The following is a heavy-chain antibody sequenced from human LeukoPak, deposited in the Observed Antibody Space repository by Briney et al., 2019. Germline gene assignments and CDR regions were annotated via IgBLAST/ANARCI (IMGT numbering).Heavy chain of an antibody. V-gene: IGHV1-2*02. D-gene: IGHD3-22*01. CDR1: GYTFTGYY. Sequence: ASVKVSCKASGYTFTGYYMHWVRQAPGQGLEWMGWINPNSGGTNYAQKFQGRVTMTGDTSISTAYMELSRLRSDDTAVYYCARDQDSSGRNWFDPWGQGTLVTVSS. CDR2: INPNSGGT. J-gene: IGHJ5*02. CDR3: ARDQDSSGRNWFDP.